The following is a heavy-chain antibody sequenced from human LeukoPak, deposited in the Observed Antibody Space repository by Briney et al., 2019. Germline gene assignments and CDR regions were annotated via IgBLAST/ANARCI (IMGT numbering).Heavy chain of an antibody. D-gene: IGHD6-13*01. Sequence: GGSLRLSCAASGFTFSSYWMGWVRQAPGKGLEWVANIKQDGSEKYYADSVKGRFTISRDNAKNSLYLQMNSLRGEDTAVYYCARARDTSSWFSSDYWGQGTLVTVSS. CDR3: ARARDTSSWFSSDY. J-gene: IGHJ4*02. CDR1: GFTFSSYW. V-gene: IGHV3-7*04. CDR2: IKQDGSEK.